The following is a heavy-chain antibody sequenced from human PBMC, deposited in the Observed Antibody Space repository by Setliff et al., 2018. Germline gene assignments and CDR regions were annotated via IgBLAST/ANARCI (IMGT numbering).Heavy chain of an antibody. CDR1: GFSFSSSW. CDR2: INFDGTIT. CDR3: ANGGYEY. J-gene: IGHJ4*02. Sequence: PGGSLRLSCAATGFSFSSSWMHWVRQAPGKGLVWVSRINFDGTITNYVESVKGRFTVSRDNAKNTLYVEMNSLRVDDTGVYYCANGGYEYWGQGILVTVSS. D-gene: IGHD7-27*01. V-gene: IGHV3-74*01.